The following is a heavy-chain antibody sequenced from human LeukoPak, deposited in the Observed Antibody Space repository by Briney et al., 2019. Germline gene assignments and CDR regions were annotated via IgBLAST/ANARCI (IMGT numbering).Heavy chain of an antibody. V-gene: IGHV4-38-2*01. CDR2: IYHSGST. CDR3: ARRNYYYYMDV. J-gene: IGHJ6*03. Sequence: SETLSLTCAVSGYSISSGYYWGWIRQPPGKGLEWIGSIYHSGSTYYNPSLKSRVTISVDTSKNQFSLKVSSVTAADTAVYYCARRNYYYYMDVWGKGTTVTASS. CDR1: GYSISSGYY.